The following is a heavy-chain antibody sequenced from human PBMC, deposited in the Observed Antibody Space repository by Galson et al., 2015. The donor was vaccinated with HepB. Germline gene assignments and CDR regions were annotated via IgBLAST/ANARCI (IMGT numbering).Heavy chain of an antibody. Sequence: SVKVSCKASGGTFSSYAISWVRQAPGQGLEWMGGIIPIFGTANYAQKFQGRVTITADESTSTAYMELSSLRSEDTAVYYCARSHQDVTIFGVVIREPYYYYGMDVWGQGTTVTVSS. CDR2: IIPIFGTA. D-gene: IGHD3-3*01. CDR1: GGTFSSYA. V-gene: IGHV1-69*13. J-gene: IGHJ6*02. CDR3: ARSHQDVTIFGVVIREPYYYYGMDV.